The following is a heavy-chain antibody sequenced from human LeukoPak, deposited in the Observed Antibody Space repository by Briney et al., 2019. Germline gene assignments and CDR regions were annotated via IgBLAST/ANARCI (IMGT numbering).Heavy chain of an antibody. D-gene: IGHD4-11*01. V-gene: IGHV3-23*01. CDR3: AKGGGETTVEVSAAGVFQY. CDR1: GFTFSNYI. Sequence: QSGGSLRLSCGASGFTFSNYIMSWVRQGPGRGLEWISGIRGTTGKTYYADSVKGRFSISRDNYKNPLYLQMDRLRAEDTAVYYCAKGGGETTVEVSAAGVFQYWGQGTLVTVSS. J-gene: IGHJ4*02. CDR2: IRGTTGKT.